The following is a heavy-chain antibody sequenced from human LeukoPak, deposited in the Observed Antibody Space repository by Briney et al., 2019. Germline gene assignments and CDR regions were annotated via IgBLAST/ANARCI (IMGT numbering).Heavy chain of an antibody. CDR1: GYTFSTYY. V-gene: IGHV1-46*01. J-gene: IGHJ3*02. Sequence: ASVKVSCKTSGYTFSTYYIHWVRQAPGQGLEWLGIINPSGGTTTYAQKFQGRVTMTRDTSTSTVYMELNTLRSEDTAEYYCARASVTRGDAFDIWGQGTTVTVRS. CDR3: ARASVTRGDAFDI. D-gene: IGHD1-1*01. CDR2: INPSGGTT.